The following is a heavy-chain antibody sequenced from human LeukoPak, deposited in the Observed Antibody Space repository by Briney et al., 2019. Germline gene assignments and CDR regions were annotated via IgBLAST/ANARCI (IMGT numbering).Heavy chain of an antibody. CDR2: ISGSGGST. CDR1: GFTFSSYA. V-gene: IGHV3-23*01. J-gene: IGHJ6*02. Sequence: GGSLRLSCVASGFTFSSYAMSWVRQAPGKGLEWVSAISGSGGSTYYADSVKGRFTISRDNSKNTLYLQMNSLRAEDTAVYYCASSGPLYYYGMDVWGQGTTVTVSS. D-gene: IGHD1-26*01. CDR3: ASSGPLYYYGMDV.